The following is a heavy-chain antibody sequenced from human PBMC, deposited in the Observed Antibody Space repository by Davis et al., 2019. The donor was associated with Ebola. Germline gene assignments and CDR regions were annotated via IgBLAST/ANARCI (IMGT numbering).Heavy chain of an antibody. CDR3: ANYGDWDDY. J-gene: IGHJ4*02. CDR1: GGSFSGYY. CDR2: INHSGST. Sequence: GSLRLSCAVYGGSFSGYYWSWIRQPPGKGLEWIGEINHSGSTNYNPSLKSRVTISVDTSKNQFSLKLSSVTAADTAVYYCANYGDWDDYWGQGTLVTVSS. D-gene: IGHD4-17*01. V-gene: IGHV4-34*01.